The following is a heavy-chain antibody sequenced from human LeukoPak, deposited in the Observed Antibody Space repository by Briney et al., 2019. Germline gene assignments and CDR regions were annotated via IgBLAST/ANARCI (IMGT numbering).Heavy chain of an antibody. CDR2: MYTSGST. CDR1: GVSIRSYY. Sequence: PSETLSLTWSVSGVSIRSYYLSWLRQPAGKGLEWIGRMYTSGSTNYNPPLRSRVTISVDTSTIQLSLKLSSVTAADTPVYYCARHPSPIAAAAPFDPWKEGRLVTVPS. V-gene: IGHV4-4*07. J-gene: IGHJ5*02. D-gene: IGHD6-13*01. CDR3: ARHPSPIAAAAPFDP.